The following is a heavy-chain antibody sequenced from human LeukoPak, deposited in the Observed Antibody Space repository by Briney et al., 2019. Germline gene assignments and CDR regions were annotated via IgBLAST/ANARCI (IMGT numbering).Heavy chain of an antibody. CDR2: INPNSGGT. CDR3: ARDSYYYDSSGYNDY. J-gene: IGHJ4*02. D-gene: IGHD3-22*01. V-gene: IGHV1-2*02. CDR1: GCTFTGYY. Sequence: ASVKVSCKASGCTFTGYYMHWVRQAPGQGLEWMGWINPNSGGTNYAQKFQGRVTMTRDTSIGTAYMELSRLRSDDTAVYYCARDSYYYDSSGYNDYWGQGTLVTVSS.